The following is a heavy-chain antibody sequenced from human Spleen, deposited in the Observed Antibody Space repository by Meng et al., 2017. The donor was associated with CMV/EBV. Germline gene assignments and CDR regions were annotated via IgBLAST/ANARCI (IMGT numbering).Heavy chain of an antibody. D-gene: IGHD3-10*01. Sequence: QVQLLQRGVEVKQPGASGTFSCKASGYTFTGYYMHWVRQAPGQGLEWMGWINPNSGGTNYAQKFQGRVTMTRDTSISTAYMELSRLRSDDTAVYYCALRPGEGFSPFDYWGQGTLVTVSS. V-gene: IGHV1-2*02. J-gene: IGHJ4*02. CDR3: ALRPGEGFSPFDY. CDR2: INPNSGGT. CDR1: GYTFTGYY.